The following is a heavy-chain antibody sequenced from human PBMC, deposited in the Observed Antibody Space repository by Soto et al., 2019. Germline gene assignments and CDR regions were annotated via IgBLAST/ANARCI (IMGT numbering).Heavy chain of an antibody. Sequence: GGSLRLSCAASGFPFSTYWMHWVRQASGKGLVWVSRINVDGRKTSYADSVEGRFTISRDNAKNTLYLQMNSLRTEDTAVYYCARVGVGAYYFDNWGQGALVTVSS. CDR2: INVDGRKT. V-gene: IGHV3-74*01. CDR1: GFPFSTYW. J-gene: IGHJ4*02. D-gene: IGHD1-26*01. CDR3: ARVGVGAYYFDN.